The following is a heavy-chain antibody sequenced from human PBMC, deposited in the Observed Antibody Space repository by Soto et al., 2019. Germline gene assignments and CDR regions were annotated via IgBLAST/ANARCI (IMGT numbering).Heavy chain of an antibody. CDR1: GFNFNNNG. Sequence: EVQLLESGGGLVQPGGSLRLSCAASGFNFNNNGVSWVRQAPGKGLEWVSTIASTGSATWYADSVEGRFTISRDNSKNTVFVQMNSLRAEDTAVYYCARDRGYCSGGSCYWFFDLWGRGTLVTVSS. V-gene: IGHV3-23*01. CDR2: IASTGSAT. CDR3: ARDRGYCSGGSCYWFFDL. J-gene: IGHJ2*01. D-gene: IGHD2-15*01.